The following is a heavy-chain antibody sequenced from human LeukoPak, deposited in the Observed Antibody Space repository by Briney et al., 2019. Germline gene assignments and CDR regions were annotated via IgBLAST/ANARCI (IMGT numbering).Heavy chain of an antibody. J-gene: IGHJ6*02. Sequence: GGSLRLSCAASGFTFSSYAMSWVRQAPGKGLEWVSAISGSGGSTYYADSVKGRFTISRDNSKNTLYLQMNSLRAEDTAVYYCARDRGSSWYPYYYYGVDVWGQGTTVTVSS. CDR2: ISGSGGST. V-gene: IGHV3-23*01. CDR1: GFTFSSYA. CDR3: ARDRGSSWYPYYYYGVDV. D-gene: IGHD6-13*01.